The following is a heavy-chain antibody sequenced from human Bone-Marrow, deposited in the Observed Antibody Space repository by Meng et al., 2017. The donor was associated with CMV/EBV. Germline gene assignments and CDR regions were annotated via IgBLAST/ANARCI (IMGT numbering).Heavy chain of an antibody. CDR3: TTVADGYNFDD. Sequence: GGSLRLSCAASGFTFSKVWMSWVRQAPGKGLEWVGHIKSKTDGGTTDYAAPVKGRVTISRDDSKNTLYLQIKSLKMEDTAVYYCTTVADGYNFDDWGQGTLVTVSS. CDR2: IKSKTDGGTT. J-gene: IGHJ4*02. CDR1: GFTFSKVW. D-gene: IGHD5-24*01. V-gene: IGHV3-15*01.